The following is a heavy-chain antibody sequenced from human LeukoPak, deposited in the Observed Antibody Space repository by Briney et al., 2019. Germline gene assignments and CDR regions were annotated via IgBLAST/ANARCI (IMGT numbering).Heavy chain of an antibody. D-gene: IGHD6-13*01. CDR1: GYTFTSYY. Sequence: ASVTVSCKASGYTFTSYYMHWVRQAPGQGLEWMGIINPSGGSTSYAQKFQGRVTMTRDTSTSTVYMELSSLRSEDTAVYYCARDFGRAAAGSPSAENYYYGMDVWGQGTTVTVSS. CDR2: INPSGGST. CDR3: ARDFGRAAAGSPSAENYYYGMDV. V-gene: IGHV1-46*01. J-gene: IGHJ6*02.